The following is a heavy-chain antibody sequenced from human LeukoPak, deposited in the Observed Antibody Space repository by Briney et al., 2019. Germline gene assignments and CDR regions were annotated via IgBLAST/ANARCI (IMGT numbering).Heavy chain of an antibody. CDR2: LNSDGSST. CDR1: GFTFSTYW. Sequence: QPGGSLRLSCAASGFTFSTYWMHWVRQVPGKGLVWVSRLNSDGSSTTYADSVKGRFTISRDSAKNTLYLQMNGLRVEDTAVYFCARGMDYYDNRGYTTDSWGQGTLVTVAS. CDR3: ARGMDYYDNRGYTTDS. D-gene: IGHD3-22*01. V-gene: IGHV3-74*01. J-gene: IGHJ4*02.